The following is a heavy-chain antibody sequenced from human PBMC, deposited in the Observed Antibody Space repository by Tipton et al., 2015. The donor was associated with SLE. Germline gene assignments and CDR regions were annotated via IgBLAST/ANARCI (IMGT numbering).Heavy chain of an antibody. D-gene: IGHD1-1*01. J-gene: IGHJ4*02. CDR2: IYTSGST. CDR1: GAAFSTYY. CDR3: ARFQGRTDYFDY. V-gene: IGHV3-53*01. Sequence: LSLTCAVNGAAFSTYYWTWIRQPPGKGLEWVSTIYTSGSTYYADSVKGRFTISRDTPKNTVSLQMNSLRAEDTAVYFCARFQGRTDYFDYWGQGTLVTVSS.